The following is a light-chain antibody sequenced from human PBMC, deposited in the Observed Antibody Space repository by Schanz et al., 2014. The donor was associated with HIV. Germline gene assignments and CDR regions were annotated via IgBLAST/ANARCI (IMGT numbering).Light chain of an antibody. CDR3: QQYNNWPPRT. J-gene: IGKJ1*01. V-gene: IGKV3-15*01. CDR2: DVS. Sequence: EIVMTQSPATLSVSPGERVTLSCRASQSVSSNLAWYQQRPGQAPSLLIYDVSTRAAGIPARFSGSGSGTEFTLTISNLQSEDFAVYYCQQYNNWPPRTFGQGTKVEIK. CDR1: QSVSSN.